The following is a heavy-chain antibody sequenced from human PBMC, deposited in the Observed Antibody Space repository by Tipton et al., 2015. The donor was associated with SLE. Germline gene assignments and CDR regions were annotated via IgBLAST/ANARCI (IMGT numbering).Heavy chain of an antibody. J-gene: IGHJ5*02. D-gene: IGHD3-16*01. CDR1: GYSISSGYY. CDR3: ARVGAASGARYFDP. CDR2: IYHSGST. Sequence: TLSLTCAVSGYSISSGYYWGWIRQPPGKGLEWIGSIYHSGSTYYNPSLKSRVTISVDTSKNQFSLKLTSVTAADTAVYYCARVGAASGARYFDPWGQGMLVTVSS. V-gene: IGHV4-38-2*01.